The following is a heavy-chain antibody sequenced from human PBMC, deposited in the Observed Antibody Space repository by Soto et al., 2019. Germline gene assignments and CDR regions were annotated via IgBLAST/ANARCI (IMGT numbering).Heavy chain of an antibody. Sequence: GESLKISCKGSGYSFTSYWISWVRQMPGKGLEWMGRIDPSDSYTSYSPSFQGHVTISADKSISTAYLQWSSLKASDTAMYYCARQWSSKLDWFDPWGQGTLVTVSS. V-gene: IGHV5-10-1*01. J-gene: IGHJ5*02. CDR3: ARQWSSKLDWFDP. CDR1: GYSFTSYW. CDR2: IDPSDSYT. D-gene: IGHD2-8*01.